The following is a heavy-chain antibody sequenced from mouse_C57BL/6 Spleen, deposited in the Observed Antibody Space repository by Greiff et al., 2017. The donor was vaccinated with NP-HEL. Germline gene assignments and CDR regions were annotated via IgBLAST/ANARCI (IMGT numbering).Heavy chain of an antibody. D-gene: IGHD1-1*01. J-gene: IGHJ4*01. CDR2: IDPANGNT. V-gene: IGHV14-3*01. CDR1: GFNIKTTY. Sequence: EVQLQQSVAELVRPGASVKLSCTASGFNIKTTYMHWVKQRPEPGLEWIGRIDPANGNTKYSPKFQGKALITADKSSNTAYLQLSSLTAEDTAIYYCARNYGSSYGAMDYWGKGTSVTVSS. CDR3: ARNYGSSYGAMDY.